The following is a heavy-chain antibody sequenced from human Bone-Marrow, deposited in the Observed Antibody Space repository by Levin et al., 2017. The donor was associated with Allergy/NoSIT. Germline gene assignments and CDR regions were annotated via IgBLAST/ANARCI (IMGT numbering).Heavy chain of an antibody. CDR3: ASGQGYCSSGSCYFRY. V-gene: IGHV4-59*01. D-gene: IGHD2-15*01. Sequence: GSLRLSCTVSGGSISDYYWNWIRQPPGKGLEWIGYIYYSGSTTYNPSLESRVTISVDTSKNQFSLKMTSVTAADTAVYYCASGQGYCSSGSCYFRYWGQGTLVTVSS. CDR2: IYYSGST. CDR1: GGSISDYY. J-gene: IGHJ4*02.